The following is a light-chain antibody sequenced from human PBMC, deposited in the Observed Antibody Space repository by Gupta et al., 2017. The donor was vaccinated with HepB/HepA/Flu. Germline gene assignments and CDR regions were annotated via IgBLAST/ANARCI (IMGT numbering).Light chain of an antibody. Sequence: IQMTQSPSSLSASVGDRVTITCRASQNINNYLNWYQQKPGKAPKLLIYAVSSLYSGVPSRFSGSGSGTDFTLSISRLQPEDFATYYCQQSYSTLCSFGQGTEVEIK. V-gene: IGKV1-39*01. CDR1: QNINNY. J-gene: IGKJ2*04. CDR2: AVS. CDR3: QQSYSTLCS.